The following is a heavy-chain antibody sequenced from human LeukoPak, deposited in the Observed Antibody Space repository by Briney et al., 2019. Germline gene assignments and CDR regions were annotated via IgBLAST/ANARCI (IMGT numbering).Heavy chain of an antibody. Sequence: SVKVSCKASGYTFTKYGISWVRQAPGQGLEWMGGIIPIFGTANYAQKFQGRVTITADESTSTAYMELSSLRSEDTAVYYCARDSSYYFDYWGQGTLVTVSS. CDR2: IIPIFGTA. CDR3: ARDSSYYFDY. D-gene: IGHD6-19*01. V-gene: IGHV1-69*13. CDR1: GYTFTKYG. J-gene: IGHJ4*02.